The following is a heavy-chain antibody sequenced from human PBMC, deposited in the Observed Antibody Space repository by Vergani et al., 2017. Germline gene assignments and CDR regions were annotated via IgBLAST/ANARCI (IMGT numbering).Heavy chain of an antibody. CDR1: GGSISSSSYY. J-gene: IGHJ6*03. CDR3: ARASLRALVGYYYYMDV. Sequence: QVQLQESGPGLVKPSETLSLTCTVSGGSISSSSYYWGWIRQPPGKGLEWIGSIYYSGSTYYNPSLKNRVSISLDKSKNQFSLWVNSVTAADTAVYFCARASLRALVGYYYYMDVWGKGKTVVVSS. CDR2: IYYSGST. V-gene: IGHV4-39*07. D-gene: IGHD3-16*02.